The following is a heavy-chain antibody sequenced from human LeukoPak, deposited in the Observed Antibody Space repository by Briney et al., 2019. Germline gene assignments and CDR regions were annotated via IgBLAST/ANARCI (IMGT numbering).Heavy chain of an antibody. J-gene: IGHJ5*02. D-gene: IGHD3-9*01. CDR2: ISAYNGNT. V-gene: IGHV1-18*01. CDR3: ARATKYYDILTGYYYNWFDP. CDR1: GYTLTSYG. Sequence: ASVKVSCKASGYTLTSYGISWVRQAPGQGLEWMRWISAYNGNTNYAQKLQGRVTMTTDTSTSTAYMELRSLRSDDTAVYYCARATKYYDILTGYYYNWFDPWGQGTLVTVSS.